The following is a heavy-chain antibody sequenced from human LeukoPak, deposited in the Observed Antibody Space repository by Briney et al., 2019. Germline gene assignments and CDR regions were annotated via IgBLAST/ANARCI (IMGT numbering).Heavy chain of an antibody. V-gene: IGHV3-20*04. CDR3: ARDASLGYYDSSGFDWYFDL. J-gene: IGHJ2*01. Sequence: GGCLRLSCAASGFTFDDYGMSWVRQAPGKGLEWVSGINWNGGSTGYADSVKGRFTISRDIAKNSLYLQMNSLRAEDTALYYCARDASLGYYDSSGFDWYFDLWGRGTLVTVSS. CDR2: INWNGGST. CDR1: GFTFDDYG. D-gene: IGHD3-22*01.